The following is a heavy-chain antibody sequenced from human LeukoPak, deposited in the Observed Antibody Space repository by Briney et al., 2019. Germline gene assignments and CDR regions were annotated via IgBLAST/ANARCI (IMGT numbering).Heavy chain of an antibody. CDR2: IYYSGST. Sequence: SETLSLTCTVSGGSISSYYWSWIRQPPGKGLEWIGYIYYSGSTNYNPSLESRVTISVDTSKNQFSLKLSSVTAADTAVYYCAVGYDSSGYYPAHFDYWGQGTLVTVSS. J-gene: IGHJ4*02. CDR1: GGSISSYY. D-gene: IGHD3-22*01. V-gene: IGHV4-59*01. CDR3: AVGYDSSGYYPAHFDY.